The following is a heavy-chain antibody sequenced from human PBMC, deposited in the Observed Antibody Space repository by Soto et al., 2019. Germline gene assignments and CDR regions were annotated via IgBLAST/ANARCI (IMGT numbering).Heavy chain of an antibody. J-gene: IGHJ6*02. D-gene: IGHD3-3*01. CDR1: GYTFTSYG. CDR2: ISAYNGNT. V-gene: IGHV1-18*04. CDR3: ARAAVPDYDFWSGPPGGYYYYGMDV. Sequence: ASVKVSCKASGYTFTSYGIRWVRQAPGQGLEWMGWISAYNGNTNYAQKLQGRVTMTTDTSTSTAYMELRSLRSDDTAVYYCARAAVPDYDFWSGPPGGYYYYGMDVWGQGTTVTVSS.